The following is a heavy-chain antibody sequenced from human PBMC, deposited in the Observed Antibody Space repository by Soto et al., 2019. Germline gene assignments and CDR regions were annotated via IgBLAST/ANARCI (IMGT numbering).Heavy chain of an antibody. CDR3: ASGASRWYPYFLDA. CDR1: EGTFNSYA. V-gene: IGHV1-69*01. D-gene: IGHD6-13*01. J-gene: IGHJ5*02. Sequence: QAQVVQSGAEVRKPGSSVKVSCKASEGTFNSYAIAWVRQAPGQGLEWMGGIIPFYNTLNYAQKFQDRVTISANDSTNTVYMELSSLRSDDTAVYFCASGASRWYPYFLDAWAQGTVVTVSS. CDR2: IIPFYNTL.